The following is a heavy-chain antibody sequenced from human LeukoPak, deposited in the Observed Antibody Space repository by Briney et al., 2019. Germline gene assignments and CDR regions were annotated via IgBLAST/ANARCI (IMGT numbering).Heavy chain of an antibody. CDR2: INPNSGNT. Sequence: ASVKVSFKASGYTFTSYDINWMRHAPGQGLEWMGWINPNSGNTGYAQKFQGRVTMTRNTSVSTAYMELSSLKSEDTAVYYCASGLGGYYYYGMDVWGQGTTVTVSS. D-gene: IGHD2-15*01. CDR3: ASGLGGYYYYGMDV. J-gene: IGHJ6*02. CDR1: GYTFTSYD. V-gene: IGHV1-8*01.